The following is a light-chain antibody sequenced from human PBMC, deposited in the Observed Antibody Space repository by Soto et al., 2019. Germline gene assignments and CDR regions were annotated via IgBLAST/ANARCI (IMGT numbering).Light chain of an antibody. V-gene: IGKV1-39*01. CDR1: QSISSH. Sequence: DIQMTQSPSSLSASAGDRVTITCRASQSISSHLNWYQQKPGKAPKLLIYAASTLQSGVPSRFSGSGSGTDFSLTISSLRPEDFATYYCQQSYSISFTFGPGTKVDIK. CDR3: QQSYSISFT. CDR2: AAS. J-gene: IGKJ3*01.